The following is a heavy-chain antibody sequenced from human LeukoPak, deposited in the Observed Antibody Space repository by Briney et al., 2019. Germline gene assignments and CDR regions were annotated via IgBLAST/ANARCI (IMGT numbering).Heavy chain of an antibody. Sequence: GESLRLSCAACGFTFSSYIMSELRQPPGKGLEWGSYISSSSSYIYYPSSVEGRFISSNDYAKNFLDLQMNSLRAADTAVYYGARDLGYGGSSFYFDYWGEGALVTASS. V-gene: IGHV3-21*01. CDR3: ARDLGYGGSSFYFDY. J-gene: IGHJ4*02. CDR1: GFTFSSYI. CDR2: ISSSSSYI. D-gene: IGHD4-23*01.